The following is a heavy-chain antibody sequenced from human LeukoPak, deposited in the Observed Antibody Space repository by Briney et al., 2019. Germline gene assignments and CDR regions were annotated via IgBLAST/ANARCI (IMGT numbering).Heavy chain of an antibody. Sequence: GGSLRLSCAASGFIFSSYAMNWVRQAPGKGLEWVSTISGGDTSTFYADSVKGRFTISRDNSKNTLYLQMNNLRAEDTAVYYCAKNLNGGNTHSDYWGQGTLVTASS. CDR1: GFIFSSYA. V-gene: IGHV3-23*01. CDR3: AKNLNGGNTHSDY. CDR2: ISGGDTST. J-gene: IGHJ4*02. D-gene: IGHD4-23*01.